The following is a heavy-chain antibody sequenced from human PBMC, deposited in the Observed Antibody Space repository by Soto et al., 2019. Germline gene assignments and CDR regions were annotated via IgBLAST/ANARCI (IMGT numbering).Heavy chain of an antibody. CDR2: ISYDGSNK. D-gene: IGHD6-13*01. CDR3: PPLPRAAAGKPYPDYYYYGMDV. Sequence: GGSLRLSCAASGFTFSSYAMHWVRQAPGKGLEWVAVISYDGSNKYYADSVKGRFTISRDNSKNTLYLQMNSLRAEDTAVYYCPPLPRAAAGKPYPDYYYYGMDVWGQGTTVTVSS. J-gene: IGHJ6*02. V-gene: IGHV3-30-3*01. CDR1: GFTFSSYA.